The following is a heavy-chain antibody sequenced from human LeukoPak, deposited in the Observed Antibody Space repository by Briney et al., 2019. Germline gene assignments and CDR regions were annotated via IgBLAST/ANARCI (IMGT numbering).Heavy chain of an antibody. J-gene: IGHJ6*02. D-gene: IGHD2-2*01. Sequence: SETLSLTCTVSGGSISSYYWSWIRQPPGKGLEWIGYIYYSGSTNYNPSLKSRVTISVDTSKNQFSLKLSSVTAADTAVYYCARERIVVVPAVNYYYYYGMDVWGQGTTVTVSS. V-gene: IGHV4-59*12. CDR1: GGSISSYY. CDR2: IYYSGST. CDR3: ARERIVVVPAVNYYYYYGMDV.